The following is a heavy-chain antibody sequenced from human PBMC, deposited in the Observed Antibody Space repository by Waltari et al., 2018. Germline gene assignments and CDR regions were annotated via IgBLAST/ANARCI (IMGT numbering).Heavy chain of an antibody. CDR3: ARLRREYLYEGLDV. V-gene: IGHV4-59*01. D-gene: IGHD2-2*02. J-gene: IGHJ6*02. CDR2: VFYTGKT. Sequence: QVQLQESGPGLVKPSETLALTCTVSGASMSRYYWNWIRQAPGKGLEWIGYVFYTGKTLSNPSLKSRVTILVDTSKNQFSLELNSVTAADTAVYFCARLRREYLYEGLDVWGQGTAVSVSS. CDR1: GASMSRYY.